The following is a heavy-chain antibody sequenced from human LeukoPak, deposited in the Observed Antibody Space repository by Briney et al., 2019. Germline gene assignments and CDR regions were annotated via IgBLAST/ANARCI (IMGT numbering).Heavy chain of an antibody. Sequence: ASVKVSCKASGYTFTSNYIHWARQAPGQGLEWMGMIYPRDGSTSYAQKFQGRVTVTRDTSASTVHMELSGLRSEDTAVYYCARDLANPFDYWGQGTLVTVSS. CDR3: ARDLANPFDY. J-gene: IGHJ4*02. CDR1: GYTFTSNY. CDR2: IYPRDGST. V-gene: IGHV1-46*01.